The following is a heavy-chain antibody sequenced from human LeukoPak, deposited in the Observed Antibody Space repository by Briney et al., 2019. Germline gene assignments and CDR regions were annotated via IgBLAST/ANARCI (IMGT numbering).Heavy chain of an antibody. CDR1: GFTSSQAW. J-gene: IGHJ4*02. Sequence: GGSLTLSCAASGFTSSQAWMSWVRQAPDKGLEWVGRIKSKSDGETTDFPAPVKGRFTISRDDSKNTLFLQMNSLKTEDTAVYYCIKDPQSWAEDWGQGTLVTVSS. CDR2: IKSKSDGETT. V-gene: IGHV3-15*01. D-gene: IGHD1-26*01. CDR3: IKDPQSWAED.